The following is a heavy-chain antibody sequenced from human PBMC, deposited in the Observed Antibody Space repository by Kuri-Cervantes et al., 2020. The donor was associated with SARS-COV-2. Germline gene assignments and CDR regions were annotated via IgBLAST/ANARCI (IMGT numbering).Heavy chain of an antibody. CDR2: IYPGDSDT. CDR3: ARQMGYSSGHLHYYYMDV. V-gene: IGHV5-51*01. CDR1: GYSFTSYW. D-gene: IGHD6-19*01. J-gene: IGHJ6*03. Sequence: GGSLRLSCKGSGYSFTSYWIGWVRQMPGKGLEWMGIIYPGDSDTRYSPSFQGQVTISADKSLSTAYLQWGSLKASDTAMYYCARQMGYSSGHLHYYYMDVWGKGTTVTVSS.